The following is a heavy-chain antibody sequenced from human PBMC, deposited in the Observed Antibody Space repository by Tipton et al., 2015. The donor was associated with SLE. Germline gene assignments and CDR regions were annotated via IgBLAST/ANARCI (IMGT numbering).Heavy chain of an antibody. V-gene: IGHV4-61*02. CDR1: GGSISSGSYY. D-gene: IGHD7-27*01. J-gene: IGHJ6*03. Sequence: TLSLTCTVSGGSISSGSYYWSWIRQPAGKGLEWIGRIYTRGSTNYNPSLKSRFTISVDTSKTQFSLKLSSVTAADTAVYYCARGAGDDYYAYYMDVWGKGSTVTVSS. CDR3: ARGAGDDYYAYYMDV. CDR2: IYTRGST.